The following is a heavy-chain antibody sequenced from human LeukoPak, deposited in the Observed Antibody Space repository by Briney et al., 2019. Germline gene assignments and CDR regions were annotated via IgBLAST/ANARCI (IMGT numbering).Heavy chain of an antibody. J-gene: IGHJ6*02. V-gene: IGHV3-30*18. CDR2: ISFDGTNK. Sequence: GRSLRLSCAASGFTFNYYGIHWVRQAPGKGLEWVAVISFDGTNKYYTDSVKGRFTISRDNSKNTVNLQLNSLRVEDTAVYYCTKDPYSSPSFYYYAMDVWGQGTSVTVSS. CDR3: TKDPYSSPSFYYYAMDV. CDR1: GFTFNYYG. D-gene: IGHD6-13*01.